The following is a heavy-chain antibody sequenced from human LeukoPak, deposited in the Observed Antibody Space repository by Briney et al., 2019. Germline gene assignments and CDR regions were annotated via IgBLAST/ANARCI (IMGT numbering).Heavy chain of an antibody. Sequence: GGSLRLSCAASGFTFSTYWMTWVRQAPGKGLEWVADIKKDGSEKNYVDSVKGRFTISRDNAKNSLYLQMNSLRAEDTAVYYCARGYCSGGRCYRNAFDIWGQGTMVTVSS. CDR3: ARGYCSGGRCYRNAFDI. V-gene: IGHV3-7*01. D-gene: IGHD2-15*01. CDR2: IKKDGSEK. CDR1: GFTFSTYW. J-gene: IGHJ3*02.